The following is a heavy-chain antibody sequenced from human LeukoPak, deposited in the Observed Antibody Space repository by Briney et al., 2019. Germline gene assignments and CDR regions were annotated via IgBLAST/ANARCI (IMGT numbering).Heavy chain of an antibody. CDR3: ANDIRRGSSSWYGWNDY. CDR2: ISWNSGSI. CDR1: GFTFDDYA. V-gene: IGHV3-9*01. Sequence: GRSLRLSCAVSGFTFDDYAMHWVRQAPGKGLEWVSGISWNSGSIGYADSVKGRFTISRDNAKNSLYLQMNSLRAEDTALYYCANDIRRGSSSWYGWNDYWGQGTLVTASS. D-gene: IGHD6-13*01. J-gene: IGHJ4*02.